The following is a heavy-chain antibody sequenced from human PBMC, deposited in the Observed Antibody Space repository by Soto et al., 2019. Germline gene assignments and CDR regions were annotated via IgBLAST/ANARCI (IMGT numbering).Heavy chain of an antibody. CDR1: GYTITCCA. D-gene: IGHD2-2*01. CDR3: ASDGEEKVAAARVD. Sequence: QVQLVQSGAEVKKPGASVRVSCKASGYTITCCAMHWVRQAPGQRPEWMGWINAGDGDTKYSQNFQGRLTIIRDTSASTAYMELSSRRSEDTAVYYCASDGEEKVAAARVDWGQGTLVTVSS. J-gene: IGHJ4*02. CDR2: INAGDGDT. V-gene: IGHV1-3*01.